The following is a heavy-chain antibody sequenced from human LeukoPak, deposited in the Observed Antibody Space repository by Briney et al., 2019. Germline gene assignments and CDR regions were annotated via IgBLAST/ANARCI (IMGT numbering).Heavy chain of an antibody. Sequence: SVKVSCKASGGTFSSYAISWVRQAPGQGLEWMGGIIPIFGTANYAQKFQGRVTITADESTSTAYMELSSLRSEDTAVYYCARSFSYDSSGYSYYFDYWGQGTLVTVSS. CDR3: ARSFSYDSSGYSYYFDY. CDR2: IIPIFGTA. D-gene: IGHD3-22*01. V-gene: IGHV1-69*13. J-gene: IGHJ4*02. CDR1: GGTFSSYA.